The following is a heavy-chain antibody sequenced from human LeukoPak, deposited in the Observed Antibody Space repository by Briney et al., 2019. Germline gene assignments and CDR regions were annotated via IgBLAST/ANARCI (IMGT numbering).Heavy chain of an antibody. V-gene: IGHV3-23*01. CDR3: VKDGGYQDSTYFDY. CDR2: ISDSGGGT. Sequence: GGSLRLSCAASGFTFSSYWMHWVRQAPGKGLEWVSAISDSGGGTFYADSVKGRFTISRDNSKSTLYLQMNSLRAEDTALYYCVKDGGYQDSTYFDYWGQGTLVTVSS. D-gene: IGHD3-22*01. J-gene: IGHJ4*02. CDR1: GFTFSSYW.